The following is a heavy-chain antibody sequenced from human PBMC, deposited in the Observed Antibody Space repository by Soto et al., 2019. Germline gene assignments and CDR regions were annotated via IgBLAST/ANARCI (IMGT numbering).Heavy chain of an antibody. V-gene: IGHV3-72*01. D-gene: IGHD3-3*01. J-gene: IGHJ6*02. Sequence: EVHLVESGGGLVQPGGSLRLSCAVSGFTFSDHYMDWVRQAPGQGLEWVARSRNKVKSYSTGYAASVKGRFTVSRDDSKSLLYLQMNSLTTEDTAVYYCARRNDFWSGGDMDVWGQGTTVTVSS. CDR3: ARRNDFWSGGDMDV. CDR1: GFTFSDHY. CDR2: SRNKVKSYST.